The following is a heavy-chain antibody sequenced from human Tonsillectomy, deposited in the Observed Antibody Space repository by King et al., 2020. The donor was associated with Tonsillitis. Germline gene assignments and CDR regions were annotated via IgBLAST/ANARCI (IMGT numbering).Heavy chain of an antibody. CDR1: GFTFSTYS. V-gene: IGHV3-48*01. J-gene: IGHJ4*02. D-gene: IGHD2-2*01. CDR3: ARGSGYCSSTSCSGGFDY. CDR2: ISSSSTM. Sequence: EVQLVESGGGLIQPGGSLRLSCAVSGFTFSTYSLNWVRQAPGKGMEWVSYISSSSTMYYADSVRGRFTISRDNAKNSLYLQMNSLRAEDTAVYYCARGSGYCSSTSCSGGFDYWGQGTLVTVSS.